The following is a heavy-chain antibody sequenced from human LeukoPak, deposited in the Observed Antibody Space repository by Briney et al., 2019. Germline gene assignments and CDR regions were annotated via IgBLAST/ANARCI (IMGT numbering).Heavy chain of an antibody. CDR1: GFTFSSYG. CDR3: ARDSLVVPAANYGMDV. CDR2: IWYDGSNK. Sequence: GGSLRLSCAASGFTFSSYGMHWVRQAPGKGLEWVAVIWYDGSNKYYADSVKGRFTISRDNSKNTPYLQMNSLRAEDTAVYYCARDSLVVPAANYGMDVWGQGTTVTVSS. D-gene: IGHD2-2*01. V-gene: IGHV3-33*01. J-gene: IGHJ6*02.